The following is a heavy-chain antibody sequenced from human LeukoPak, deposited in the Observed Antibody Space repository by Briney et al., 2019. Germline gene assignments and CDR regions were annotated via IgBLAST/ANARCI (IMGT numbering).Heavy chain of an antibody. CDR1: GFTLRSYA. CDR3: ARDFSTWYSIDY. D-gene: IGHD2-15*01. CDR2: ISYDAAVK. V-gene: IGHV3-30-3*01. Sequence: GGSLRLSCAVSGFTLRSYAIHWVRQAPGKGLQWVAFISYDAAVKYYADSVRGRFTVSRDNSKNTLSLQMNSLRPEDTAVYYYARDFSTWYSIDYWGRGTLVIVSS. J-gene: IGHJ4*02.